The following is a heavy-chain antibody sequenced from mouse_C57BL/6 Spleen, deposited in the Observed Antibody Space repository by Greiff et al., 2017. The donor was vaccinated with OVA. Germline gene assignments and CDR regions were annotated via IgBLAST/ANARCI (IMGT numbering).Heavy chain of an antibody. V-gene: IGHV5-9-1*02. CDR3: TRDASSTMITHYYAMDY. CDR1: GFTFSSYA. Sequence: EVKLVESGEGLVKPGGSLKLSCAASGFTFSSYAMSWVRQTPEKRLEWVAYISSGGDYIYYADTVKGRFTISRDNARNTLYLQMSSLKSEDTAMYYCTRDASSTMITHYYAMDYWGQGTSVTVSS. D-gene: IGHD2-4*01. J-gene: IGHJ4*01. CDR2: ISSGGDYI.